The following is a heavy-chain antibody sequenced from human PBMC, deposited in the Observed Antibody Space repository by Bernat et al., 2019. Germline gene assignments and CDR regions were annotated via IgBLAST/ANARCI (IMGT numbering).Heavy chain of an antibody. D-gene: IGHD6-6*01. CDR2: IYHSGST. J-gene: IGHJ3*02. Sequence: QVQLQESGPGLVKPSETLSLTCAVSGYSISSGYYWGWIRQPPGKGLEWIGSIYHSGSTYYNPSLKSRVTIPVAPSKNQFSLKLSSVTAADTAVYYCATALLAYSSSSDAFDIWGQGTMVTVSS. CDR3: ATALLAYSSSSDAFDI. V-gene: IGHV4-38-2*01. CDR1: GYSISSGYY.